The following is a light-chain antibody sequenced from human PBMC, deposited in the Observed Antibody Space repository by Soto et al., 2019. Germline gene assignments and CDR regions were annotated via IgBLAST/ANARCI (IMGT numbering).Light chain of an antibody. Sequence: EIVLTQSPGTLSLSPGERATLSCRATQAVYSSLLAWYQQRPGQAPRLLIYGASSRATGIPDRFSGSGSGTDFTLTISRLEPEDSAVYFCQHYSSQTFGQGTKVDIK. CDR2: GAS. CDR3: QHYSSQT. V-gene: IGKV3-20*01. CDR1: QAVYSSL. J-gene: IGKJ1*01.